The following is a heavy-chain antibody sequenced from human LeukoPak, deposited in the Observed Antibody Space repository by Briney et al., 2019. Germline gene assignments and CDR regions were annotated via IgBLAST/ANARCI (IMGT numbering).Heavy chain of an antibody. D-gene: IGHD6-13*01. CDR2: IYYSGST. CDR3: ARAKGSSWYLAY. J-gene: IGHJ4*02. CDR1: GDSVSSSSYY. V-gene: IGHV4-61*01. Sequence: PSETLSLTCIVSGDSVSSSSYYWSWIRQPPGKGLEWIGYIYYSGSTNYNPSLKSRVTISVDTSKNQFSLKLSSVTAADTAVYYCARAKGSSWYLAYWGQGTLVTVSS.